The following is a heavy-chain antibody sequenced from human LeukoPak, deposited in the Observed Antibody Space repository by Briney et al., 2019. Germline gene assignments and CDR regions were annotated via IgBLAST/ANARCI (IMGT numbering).Heavy chain of an antibody. CDR2: IYYSGST. CDR1: GGSISSYY. D-gene: IGHD3-22*01. V-gene: IGHV4-59*01. Sequence: SETLCLTCTVSGGSISSYYWSWIRQPPGKGLEWIGYIYYSGSTNYNPSLKSRVTISVDTSKNQFSLKLSSVTAADTAVYYCAREDYYDSSGYPIWGQGTLVTVSS. J-gene: IGHJ4*02. CDR3: AREDYYDSSGYPI.